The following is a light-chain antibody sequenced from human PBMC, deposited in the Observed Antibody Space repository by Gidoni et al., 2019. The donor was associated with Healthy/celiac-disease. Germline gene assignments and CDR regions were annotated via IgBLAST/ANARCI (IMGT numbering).Light chain of an antibody. J-gene: IGLJ3*02. CDR1: TGAVTSGHY. Sequence: QAVVTQEPSLTVSPGGTVTLTCGSRTGAVTSGHYPYWFQQRPGQAPRTLIYDPSNKHSWPPARFSGSLLGGKAALTLSGAQPEDEAEYYCLLSYSGARWVFGGGTKLTVL. CDR3: LLSYSGARWV. V-gene: IGLV7-46*01. CDR2: DPS.